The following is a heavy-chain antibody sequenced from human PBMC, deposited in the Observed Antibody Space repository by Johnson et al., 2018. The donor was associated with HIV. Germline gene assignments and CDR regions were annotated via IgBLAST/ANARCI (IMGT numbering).Heavy chain of an antibody. J-gene: IGHJ3*02. Sequence: QVQLVESGGGLVKPGGSLRLSCVVSGFTFRDYYMSWIRQATGKGLEWVSYISSSGTTIYYADSVKGRFTISRDNVKNSLYLQMNSLRAEDTAVYYCARVPSGTPSSIWGQGTKVTVS. CDR1: GFTFRDYY. V-gene: IGHV3-11*04. D-gene: IGHD1-1*01. CDR3: ARVPSGTPSSI. CDR2: ISSSGTTI.